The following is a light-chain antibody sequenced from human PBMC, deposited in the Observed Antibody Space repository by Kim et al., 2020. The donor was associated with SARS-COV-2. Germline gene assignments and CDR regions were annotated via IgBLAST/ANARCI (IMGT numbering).Light chain of an antibody. CDR2: AAS. CDR3: QQLSSHPYT. CDR1: QDVSSF. Sequence: IQLTQSPSSLSASIGDRVTITCRASQDVSSFLAWYQQKSGKAPKLLIYAASTLQSGVPSRFSGSRSGTDFTLTISSLQSEDFATYFCQQLSSHPYTFGQGTKLEI. J-gene: IGKJ2*01. V-gene: IGKV1-9*01.